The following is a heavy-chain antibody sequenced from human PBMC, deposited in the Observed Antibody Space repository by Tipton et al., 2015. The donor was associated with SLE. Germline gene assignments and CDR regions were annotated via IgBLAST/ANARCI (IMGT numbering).Heavy chain of an antibody. CDR3: ARGPYYYDSSGYIAY. CDR1: GGSISSYY. V-gene: IGHV4-59*05. Sequence: TLSLTCTVSGGSISSYYWSWIRQPPGKGLEWIGSIYYGGSTYYNPSLKSRVTISVNTSKNQFSLKLSFVIAADTAVYYCARGPYYYDSSGYIAYWGQGTLVTVSS. CDR2: IYYGGST. J-gene: IGHJ4*02. D-gene: IGHD3-22*01.